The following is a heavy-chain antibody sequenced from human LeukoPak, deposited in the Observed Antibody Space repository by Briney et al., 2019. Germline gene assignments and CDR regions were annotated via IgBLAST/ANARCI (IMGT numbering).Heavy chain of an antibody. CDR3: AKDRSGYSYGPVDY. Sequence: GGSLRLSCAVSGFTFSSYAMSWVRQAPGKGLEWVSAISGSGGSTYYADSVKGRFTISRDNYKNTLYLQMNSLRAEDTAVYYCAKDRSGYSYGPVDYWGQGTLVTVSS. V-gene: IGHV3-23*01. CDR1: GFTFSSYA. J-gene: IGHJ4*02. CDR2: ISGSGGST. D-gene: IGHD5-18*01.